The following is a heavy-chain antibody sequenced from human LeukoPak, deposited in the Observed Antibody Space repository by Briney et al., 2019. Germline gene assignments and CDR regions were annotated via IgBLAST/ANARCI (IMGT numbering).Heavy chain of an antibody. V-gene: IGHV5-51*01. Sequence: GESLRISCKGSGYSFTSYWIGWVRQMPGKGLEWMGIIYPGDSDIRYSPSFQGQVTISADKSISTAYLQWSSLKASDSAIYYCARRSYCGGDCTRSVHFYYAMDVWGQGTTVTVSS. CDR2: IYPGDSDI. J-gene: IGHJ6*02. CDR1: GYSFTSYW. CDR3: ARRSYCGGDCTRSVHFYYAMDV. D-gene: IGHD2-21*02.